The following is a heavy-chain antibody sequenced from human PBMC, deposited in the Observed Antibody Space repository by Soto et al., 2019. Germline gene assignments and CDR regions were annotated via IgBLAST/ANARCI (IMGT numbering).Heavy chain of an antibody. CDR1: GFTVSSNY. Sequence: GGSLRLSCAASGFTVSSNYMSWVRQAPGKGLEWVSVIYSGGSTYCADSVKGRFTISRDNSKNTLYLQMNSLRDEDTAVYYCARDYDYGDYSVDYWGQGTLVTVSS. D-gene: IGHD4-17*01. V-gene: IGHV3-66*01. CDR3: ARDYDYGDYSVDY. J-gene: IGHJ4*02. CDR2: IYSGGST.